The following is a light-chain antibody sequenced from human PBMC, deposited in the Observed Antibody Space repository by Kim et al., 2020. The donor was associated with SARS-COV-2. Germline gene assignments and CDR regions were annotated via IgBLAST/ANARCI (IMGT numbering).Light chain of an antibody. CDR2: LGS. V-gene: IGKV2-28*01. Sequence: DIVMTQSPLSLPVTPGEPASISCRSSQSLLYSDGYTYLDWYLQKPGQSPQLLIYLGSNRASGVPDRFSGSGSGTDFTLKISRVAAEDVGVYYCMQVLQIPRTFGQGTE. J-gene: IGKJ2*01. CDR1: QSLLYSDGYTY. CDR3: MQVLQIPRT.